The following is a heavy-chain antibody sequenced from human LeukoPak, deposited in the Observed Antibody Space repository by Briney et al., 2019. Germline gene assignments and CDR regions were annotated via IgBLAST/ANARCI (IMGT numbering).Heavy chain of an antibody. CDR3: ARDRSPYGDYGYYYYYGMDV. CDR1: GGSISSGGYS. CDR2: IYYSGST. J-gene: IGHJ6*02. D-gene: IGHD4-17*01. Sequence: SQTLSLTCTVSGGSISSGGYSWSWIRQHPGKGLEWIGYIYYSGSTYYNPTLKSRVTISVDTSKNQFSLKLSSVTAADTAVYYCARDRSPYGDYGYYYYYGMDVWGQGTTVTVSS. V-gene: IGHV4-31*03.